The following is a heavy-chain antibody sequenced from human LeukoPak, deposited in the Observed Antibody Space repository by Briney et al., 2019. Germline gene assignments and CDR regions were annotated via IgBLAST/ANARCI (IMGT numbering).Heavy chain of an antibody. CDR3: ARDTPYGSGLFDY. CDR2: ISSSSSYI. Sequence: GGSLRLSCAASGFTLSSYSMNWVRQAPGKGLEWVSSISSSSSYIYYADSVKGRFTISRDNAKNSLYLQMNSLRAEDTAVYYCARDTPYGSGLFDYWGQGTLVTVSS. V-gene: IGHV3-21*01. CDR1: GFTLSSYS. J-gene: IGHJ4*02. D-gene: IGHD3-10*01.